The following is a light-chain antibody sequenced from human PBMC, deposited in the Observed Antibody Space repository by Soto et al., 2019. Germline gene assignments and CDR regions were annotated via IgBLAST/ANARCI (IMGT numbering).Light chain of an antibody. J-gene: IGKJ5*01. V-gene: IGKV3-15*01. Sequence: EIVMTQSPATLSVSPGERATLCCRSSQSVSSNLAWYQQKPGQAPRLLIYGASTRATGIPARFSGSGSGTEFTLTISSLQSEDFAVYYCQQYNNWPPITLGQGTRLEIK. CDR1: QSVSSN. CDR2: GAS. CDR3: QQYNNWPPIT.